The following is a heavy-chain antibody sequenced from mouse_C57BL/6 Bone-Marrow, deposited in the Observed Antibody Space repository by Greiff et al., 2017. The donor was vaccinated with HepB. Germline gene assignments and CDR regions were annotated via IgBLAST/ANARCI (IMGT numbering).Heavy chain of an antibody. CDR2: IDPSDSYT. CDR1: GYTFTSYW. Sequence: QVQLQQPGAELVMPGASVKLSCKASGYTFTSYWMHWVKQRPGQGLEWIGEIDPSDSYTNYNQKFKGKSTLTVDKSSSTAYMQLSSLTSEDSAVYYCARQGWDDYWGQGTTRTVSS. J-gene: IGHJ2*01. V-gene: IGHV1-69*01. D-gene: IGHD4-1*01. CDR3: ARQGWDDY.